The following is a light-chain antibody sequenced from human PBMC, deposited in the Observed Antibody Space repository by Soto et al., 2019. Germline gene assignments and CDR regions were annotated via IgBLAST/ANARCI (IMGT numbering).Light chain of an antibody. CDR3: CSYAGRYSWV. CDR1: SSDVGGYDY. CDR2: DIT. V-gene: IGLV2-11*01. J-gene: IGLJ3*02. Sequence: QSVLTQPRSVSGSPGQSVTISCTGTSSDVGGYDYVSWYQQHPGIAPQLILYDITKRPSGVPDRFSGSKSGNTASLTISGLPAEDEADYYCCSYAGRYSWVFGGGTKVTVL.